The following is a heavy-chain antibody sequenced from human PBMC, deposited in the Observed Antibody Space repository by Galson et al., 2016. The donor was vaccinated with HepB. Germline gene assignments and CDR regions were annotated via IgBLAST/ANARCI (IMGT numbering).Heavy chain of an antibody. Sequence: SCKASGYTFTSHDINWVRQATGQGLEWVGWMNPDTGNTDYTRKFQGRVTMTRDISIGTAYLELSSLRSEDTAVYYCARVSGLVAAGDLDYWGQGTLVTVSS. CDR1: GYTFTSHD. V-gene: IGHV1-8*01. CDR3: ARVSGLVAAGDLDY. D-gene: IGHD6-25*01. J-gene: IGHJ4*02. CDR2: MNPDTGNT.